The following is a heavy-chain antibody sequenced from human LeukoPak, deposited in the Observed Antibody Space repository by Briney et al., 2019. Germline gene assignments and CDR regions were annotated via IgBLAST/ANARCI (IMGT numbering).Heavy chain of an antibody. Sequence: GGSLRLSCVASGFTFSSYWMHWVRQAPGRRLVWVSRINSDGSSTSYADSVKGRFTISRDNAKNTLYLQMNSLRAEDTAVYYCARYQDSSGYYYDDAFDIWGQGTMVTVSS. CDR3: ARYQDSSGYYYDDAFDI. CDR2: INSDGSST. J-gene: IGHJ3*02. V-gene: IGHV3-74*01. D-gene: IGHD3-22*01. CDR1: GFTFSSYW.